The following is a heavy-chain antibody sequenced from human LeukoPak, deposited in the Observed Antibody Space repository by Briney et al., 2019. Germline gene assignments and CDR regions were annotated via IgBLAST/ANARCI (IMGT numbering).Heavy chain of an antibody. Sequence: ASVKVSCKASGYAFDYYGITWVRQAPGQGLEWMGWISAYNGNTNYAQKLQGRVTMTTDTSTSTAYMELRSLRSDDTAVYYCAREFRSGSYSEFDYWGQGTLVTVSS. V-gene: IGHV1-18*01. CDR1: GYAFDYYG. D-gene: IGHD1-26*01. CDR2: ISAYNGNT. J-gene: IGHJ4*02. CDR3: AREFRSGSYSEFDY.